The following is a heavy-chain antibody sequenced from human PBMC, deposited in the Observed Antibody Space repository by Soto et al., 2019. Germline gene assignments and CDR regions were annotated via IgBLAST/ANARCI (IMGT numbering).Heavy chain of an antibody. Sequence: QVQLVQSGAEVKKPGSSVKVSCKASGGTFSSYAISWVRQAPGQGLEWMGGIIPIFGTANYVQKFQGRVTITADESTSTAYMELSSLRSEDTAVYYCARDLRIYCSGGSCYSQLYGMDVWGQGTTVTVSS. J-gene: IGHJ6*02. CDR1: GGTFSSYA. CDR2: IIPIFGTA. V-gene: IGHV1-69*12. D-gene: IGHD2-15*01. CDR3: ARDLRIYCSGGSCYSQLYGMDV.